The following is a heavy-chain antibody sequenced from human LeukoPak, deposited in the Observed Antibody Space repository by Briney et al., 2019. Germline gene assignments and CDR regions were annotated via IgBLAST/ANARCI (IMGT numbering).Heavy chain of an antibody. J-gene: IGHJ4*02. CDR2: INPNSGGT. V-gene: IGHV1-2*02. D-gene: IGHD2-2*01. Sequence: ASVKVSCKASGYTFTSYGISWVRQAPGQGLEWMGWINPNSGGTNYAQKFQGRVTMTRDTSISTAYMELSRLRSDDTAVYYCARPAAGNFDYWGQGTLVTVSS. CDR1: GYTFTSYG. CDR3: ARPAAGNFDY.